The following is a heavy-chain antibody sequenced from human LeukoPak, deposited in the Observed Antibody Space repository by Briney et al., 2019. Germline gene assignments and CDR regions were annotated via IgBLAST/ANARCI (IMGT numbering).Heavy chain of an antibody. CDR2: INPSGGST. CDR3: ARDRDYYGSGSYFYDY. Sequence: ASVKVSCKASGYTFTSYYMHWVRQAPGQGLEWMGIINPSGGSTSYAQKFQGRVTMTRDMSTSTVYMELSSLRSEDTAVYYCARDRDYYGSGSYFYDYWGQGTLVTVSS. D-gene: IGHD3-10*01. J-gene: IGHJ4*02. CDR1: GYTFTSYY. V-gene: IGHV1-46*01.